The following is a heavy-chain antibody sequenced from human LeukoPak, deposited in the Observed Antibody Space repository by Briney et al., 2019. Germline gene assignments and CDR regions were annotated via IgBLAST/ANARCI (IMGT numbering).Heavy chain of an antibody. J-gene: IGHJ4*02. CDR3: ARVRTVGATTN. V-gene: IGHV3-21*01. D-gene: IGHD1-26*01. CDR2: ISSSSSYI. CDR1: GFTFSSYS. Sequence: GGSLRLSCAASGFTFSSYSMNWVRQAPGKGLEWVSSISSSSSYICYADSVKGRFTISRDNAKNSLYLQMNSLRAEDTAVYYCARVRTVGATTNWGQGTLVTVSS.